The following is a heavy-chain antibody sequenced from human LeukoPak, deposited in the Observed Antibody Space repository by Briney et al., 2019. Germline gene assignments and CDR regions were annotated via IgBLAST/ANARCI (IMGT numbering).Heavy chain of an antibody. V-gene: IGHV4-34*01. Sequence: KSSETLSLTCTVFGGSFSGYYWSWIRQPPDKGLEWIGEINPSGSTNYNPSLKTRVTISTDTSKNHFSLNLNSVTAADTGVYYCVRGSRVYCGGDCHYYWGQGTLVTVSS. CDR3: VRGSRVYCGGDCHYY. J-gene: IGHJ4*02. D-gene: IGHD2-21*02. CDR1: GGSFSGYY. CDR2: INPSGST.